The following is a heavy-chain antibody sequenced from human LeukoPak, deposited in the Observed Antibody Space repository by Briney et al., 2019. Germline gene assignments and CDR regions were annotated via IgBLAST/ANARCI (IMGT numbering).Heavy chain of an antibody. CDR2: ISDSGSS. J-gene: IGHJ6*03. CDR3: ARVRYCGGDCTSYMDV. V-gene: IGHV4-59*01. Sequence: SETLSLTCTVSGGSISSYYWSWIRQPPGKGLEWIGYISDSGSSNYNPSLKSRVTISVDTSKKQFSLNLYSVTAADTAFYHCARVRYCGGDCTSYMDVWGKGTTVTVSS. CDR1: GGSISSYY. D-gene: IGHD2-21*02.